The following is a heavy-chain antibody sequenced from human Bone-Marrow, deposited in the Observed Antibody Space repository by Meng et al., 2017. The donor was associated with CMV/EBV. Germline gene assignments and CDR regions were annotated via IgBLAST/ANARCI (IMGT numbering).Heavy chain of an antibody. J-gene: IGHJ4*02. CDR2: LYYSGST. CDR3: AREVYDSSNYYYRFDY. CDR1: GGSVSSGTYY. D-gene: IGHD3-22*01. Sequence: SETLSLTCTVSGGSVSSGTYYWSWIRQPPGKGLEWIGYLYYSGSTNYNPSLKSRVTISVDTSKNQFSLKLSSVTAADTAVYYCAREVYDSSNYYYRFDYWGQGTRVTVSS. V-gene: IGHV4-61*01.